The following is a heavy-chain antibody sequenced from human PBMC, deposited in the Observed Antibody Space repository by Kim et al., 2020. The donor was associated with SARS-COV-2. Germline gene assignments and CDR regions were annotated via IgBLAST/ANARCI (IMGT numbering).Heavy chain of an antibody. V-gene: IGHV1-18*01. J-gene: IGHJ5*02. D-gene: IGHD2-2*01. CDR3: ARTKVVVPELGEYWFDP. CDR1: GYTFTSYG. Sequence: ASVKVSCKASGYTFTSYGISWVRQAPGQGLEWMGWISAYNGNTNYAQKLQGRVTMTTDTSTSTAYMELRSLRSDDTAVYYCARTKVVVPELGEYWFDPWGQGTLVTVSS. CDR2: ISAYNGNT.